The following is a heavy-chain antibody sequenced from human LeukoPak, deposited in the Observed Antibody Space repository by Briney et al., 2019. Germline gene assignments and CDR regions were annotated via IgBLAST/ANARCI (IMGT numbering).Heavy chain of an antibody. Sequence: GGSLRLSCAASGFTVSSNYMSWVRQAPGKGLEWVSVIYSGGSTYYADSVKGRFTISRDNAKNSLYLQMNSLRAEDTAVYYCARDAYGSGSYHWFDPWGQGTLVTVSS. D-gene: IGHD3-10*01. J-gene: IGHJ5*02. V-gene: IGHV3-66*01. CDR2: IYSGGST. CDR1: GFTVSSNY. CDR3: ARDAYGSGSYHWFDP.